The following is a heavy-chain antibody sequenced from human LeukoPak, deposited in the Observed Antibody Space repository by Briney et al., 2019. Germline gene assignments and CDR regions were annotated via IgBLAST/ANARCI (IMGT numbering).Heavy chain of an antibody. CDR1: GYSIGSSYY. Sequence: PSETLSLTCAVSGYSIGSSYYWGWIRQPPGKGLEGIGSIYHSVSTYYNPSLKSRVTISIDTSKNQFSLKLSSVTAADTAVYYCARLRRDYYGSGAHEFDIWGQGTMVTVSS. CDR2: IYHSVST. D-gene: IGHD3-10*01. J-gene: IGHJ3*02. V-gene: IGHV4-38-2*01. CDR3: ARLRRDYYGSGAHEFDI.